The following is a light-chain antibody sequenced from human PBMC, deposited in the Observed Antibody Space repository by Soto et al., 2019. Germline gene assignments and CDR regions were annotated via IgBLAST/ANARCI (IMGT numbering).Light chain of an antibody. V-gene: IGLV1-44*01. CDR3: RAWDDTLNGWV. CDR2: SNN. Sequence: QSVLTQPPSASGTPGQTVTICCSGGTSKIGSNTINWYQNLPGMAPKLLIYSNNQRPSVVPDRFSGSKSGTSASLAISRLQSEDEADFYCRAWDDTLNGWVFGGGTKLTVL. CDR1: TSKIGSNT. J-gene: IGLJ3*02.